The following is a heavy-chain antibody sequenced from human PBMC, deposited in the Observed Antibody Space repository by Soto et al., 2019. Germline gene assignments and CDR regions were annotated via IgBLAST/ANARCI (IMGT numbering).Heavy chain of an antibody. Sequence: QVQLVQSGAEVKKPGASVKVSCKASGYTFTSYAMHWVRQAPGQRLEWMGWINAGNGNTKYSQKFQGRVTITRDTSASTAYMELSSLRSEDTAVYYCARDTSITRRWYFQHWGQGTLVTVSS. J-gene: IGHJ1*01. CDR1: GYTFTSYA. CDR3: ARDTSITRRWYFQH. V-gene: IGHV1-3*01. CDR2: INAGNGNT. D-gene: IGHD3-10*01.